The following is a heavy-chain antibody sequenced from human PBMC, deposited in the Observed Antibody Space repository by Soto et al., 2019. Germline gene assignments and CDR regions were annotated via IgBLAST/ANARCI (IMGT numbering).Heavy chain of an antibody. CDR2: IKSRADGGTA. V-gene: IGHV3-15*01. J-gene: IGHJ4*02. CDR1: GFIFSNAW. CDR3: ATLGGNLGAFDY. Sequence: EVQLVESGGGLVKPGGSLRPSCAASGFIFSNAWMSWVGQAPGKGLEWVGRIKSRADGGTADHAAPVKGRFAISRDDSKNTLYLQMNSLKTEDTAVYYCATLGGNLGAFDYWGQGTLVTVSS. D-gene: IGHD3-16*01.